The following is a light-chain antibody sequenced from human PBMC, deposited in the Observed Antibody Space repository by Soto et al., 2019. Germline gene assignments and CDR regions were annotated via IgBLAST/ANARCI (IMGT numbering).Light chain of an antibody. V-gene: IGKV4-1*01. J-gene: IGKJ4*01. Sequence: DIVMTQSPDSLAVSLGETATINCKSSQSVSYSSNNKNYLAWYQQKPGQPPKLLIYWASTRQSGVPDRFSGSGSGTDFTLTISSLQAEDVAVYYCQQYYSTPPLTFGGGTKVEIK. CDR3: QQYYSTPPLT. CDR2: WAS. CDR1: QSVSYSSNNKNY.